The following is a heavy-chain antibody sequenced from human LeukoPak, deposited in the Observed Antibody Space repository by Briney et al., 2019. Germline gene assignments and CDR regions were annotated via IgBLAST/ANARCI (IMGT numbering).Heavy chain of an antibody. Sequence: GASVKVSCKASGYTFTSYYMHGVRQAPGQGLEWMGIINPSGGSTSYAQKFQGRVTMTRDTSTSTVYMELSSLRSEDTAVYYCAREPPGYAFDIWGQGTMVTVSS. V-gene: IGHV1-46*03. CDR3: AREPPGYAFDI. CDR2: INPSGGST. CDR1: GYTFTSYY. J-gene: IGHJ3*02. D-gene: IGHD3-10*01.